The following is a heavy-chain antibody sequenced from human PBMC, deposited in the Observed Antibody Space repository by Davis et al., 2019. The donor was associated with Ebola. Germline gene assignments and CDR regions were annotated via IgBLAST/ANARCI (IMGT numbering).Heavy chain of an antibody. V-gene: IGHV3-73*01. Sequence: GESLKISCAASGFTFSGSATHWVRQASGKGLEWVGRIRSKANSYATAYAASVKGRFTISRDDSKNTAYLQMNSLKTEDTAVYYCTSHEWELRSYWGQGTLVTVSS. CDR3: TSHEWELRSY. D-gene: IGHD1-26*01. CDR1: GFTFSGSA. CDR2: IRSKANSYAT. J-gene: IGHJ4*02.